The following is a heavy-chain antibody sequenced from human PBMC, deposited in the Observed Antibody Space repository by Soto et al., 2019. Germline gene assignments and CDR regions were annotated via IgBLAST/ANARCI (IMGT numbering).Heavy chain of an antibody. J-gene: IGHJ4*02. CDR2: ISGSGGST. V-gene: IGHV3-23*01. Sequence: GSLRLSCAGSGFTLKNYAMSWVRQAPGKGLEWVSGISGSGGSTYYTDSVKGRFTMSRDNSKNTLYLQMNSLRAEDTAVYYCAKWYCSGGSCYPTFDSWGQGTLLTVSS. CDR3: AKWYCSGGSCYPTFDS. CDR1: GFTLKNYA. D-gene: IGHD2-15*01.